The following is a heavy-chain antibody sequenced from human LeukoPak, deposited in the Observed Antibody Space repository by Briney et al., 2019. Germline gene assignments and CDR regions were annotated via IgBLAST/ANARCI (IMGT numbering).Heavy chain of an antibody. CDR3: ARGGVPAAPRGPYYFDY. CDR1: GYTFTSYY. Sequence: ASVKVSCKASGYTFTSYYMHWVRQAPGQGLEWMGIINPSGGSTSYAQKFQGRVTMTRDTSTNTVYMELSSLRSEDTAVYYCARGGVPAAPRGPYYFDYWGQGTLVTVSS. CDR2: INPSGGST. V-gene: IGHV1-46*01. J-gene: IGHJ4*02. D-gene: IGHD2-2*01.